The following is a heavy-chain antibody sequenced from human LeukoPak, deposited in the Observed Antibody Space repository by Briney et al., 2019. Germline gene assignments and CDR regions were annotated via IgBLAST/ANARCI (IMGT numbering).Heavy chain of an antibody. CDR3: ARERVAAAGTGSRFGY. D-gene: IGHD6-13*01. Sequence: PGGSLRLSCAASGFTFSSYAMHWVRQAPGKGLEWVAVISYDGSNKYYADSVKDRFTISRDNSKNTLYLQMNSLRAEDTAVYYCARERVAAAGTGSRFGYWGQGTLVTVSS. J-gene: IGHJ4*02. V-gene: IGHV3-30-3*01. CDR2: ISYDGSNK. CDR1: GFTFSSYA.